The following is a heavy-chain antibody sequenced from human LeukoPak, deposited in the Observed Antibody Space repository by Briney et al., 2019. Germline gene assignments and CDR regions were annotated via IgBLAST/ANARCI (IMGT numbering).Heavy chain of an antibody. J-gene: IGHJ4*02. D-gene: IGHD3-22*01. CDR1: GFTFSSYA. Sequence: GGSLRLSCAASGFTFSSYAMHWVRQAPGKGLGWVAVISYDGSNKYYADSVNGRLPISKDNSKNTLYLQMHSLRAEDTAVYYCARDRLTTSGYYYGGEGFDYWGQGTLVTVSS. CDR2: ISYDGSNK. CDR3: ARDRLTTSGYYYGGEGFDY. V-gene: IGHV3-30-3*01.